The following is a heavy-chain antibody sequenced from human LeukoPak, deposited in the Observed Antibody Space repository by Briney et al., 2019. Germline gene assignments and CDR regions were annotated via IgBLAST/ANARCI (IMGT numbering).Heavy chain of an antibody. J-gene: IGHJ6*02. Sequence: GGSLRLSCSASGFIFSHYAIHWVRQAPGKGLEWVAVASDEGGNEYNADSVKGRFTISRDNSENTVFLQMTSLTTEDSAVYYCARRRLFGPRALDVWGQGTTVSVSS. CDR3: ARRRLFGPRALDV. V-gene: IGHV3-30*04. CDR1: GFIFSHYA. CDR2: ASDEGGNE. D-gene: IGHD3-22*01.